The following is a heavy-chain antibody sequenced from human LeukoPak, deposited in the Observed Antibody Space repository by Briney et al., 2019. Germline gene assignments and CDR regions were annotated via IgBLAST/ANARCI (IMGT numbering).Heavy chain of an antibody. CDR2: LVATGET. CDR1: GFAFSTYT. J-gene: IGHJ4*02. Sequence: GGSLRLSCGASGFAFSTYTMSWVRQAPGKGLEWVSSLVATGETRYADSVKGRSTISRDNSKSTLYLQMSGLRAEDTAIYYCAKDMVPDGFWEVDYWGLGTPVTVSS. D-gene: IGHD3-10*01. CDR3: AKDMVPDGFWEVDY. V-gene: IGHV3-23*01.